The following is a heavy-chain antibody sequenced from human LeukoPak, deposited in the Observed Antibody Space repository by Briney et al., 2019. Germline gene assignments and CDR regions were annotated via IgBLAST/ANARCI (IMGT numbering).Heavy chain of an antibody. J-gene: IGHJ6*02. D-gene: IGHD6-13*01. CDR1: GGSISSSSYY. Sequence: SETLSLTCTVSGGSISSSSYYWGWIRQPPGKGLEWIGYIYYSGSTNYNPSLKSRVTISVDTSKNQFSLKLSSVTAADTAVYYCARVLRYSSSWYGLRYYYYGMDVWGQGTTVTVSS. V-gene: IGHV4-61*05. CDR3: ARVLRYSSSWYGLRYYYYGMDV. CDR2: IYYSGST.